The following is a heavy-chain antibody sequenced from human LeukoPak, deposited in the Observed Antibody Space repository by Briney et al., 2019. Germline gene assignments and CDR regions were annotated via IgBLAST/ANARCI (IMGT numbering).Heavy chain of an antibody. V-gene: IGHV2-70*11. D-gene: IGHD4-17*01. Sequence: SGPTLVNPTQTLTLTCTFSGFSLSTSGMCVSWIRQPPGKALEWLARIDWDDDKYYSTSLKTRLTISKDTSKNQVVLTMTNMDPVDTATYYCARIPLAKARHYGNAFDIWGQGTMVTVSS. J-gene: IGHJ3*02. CDR2: IDWDDDK. CDR1: GFSLSTSGMC. CDR3: ARIPLAKARHYGNAFDI.